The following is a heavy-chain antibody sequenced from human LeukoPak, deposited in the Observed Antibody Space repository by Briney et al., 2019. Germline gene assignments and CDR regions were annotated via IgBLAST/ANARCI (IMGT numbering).Heavy chain of an antibody. CDR2: IIPIFGTA. D-gene: IGHD4-11*01. V-gene: IGHV1-69*13. Sequence: SVKVSCKASGYTFTSYGISWVRQAPGQGLEWMGGIIPIFGTANYAQKFQGRVTITADESTSTAYMELSSLRSEDTAVYYCAREGATVSTQNPYNWSDPWGQGTLVTVSS. CDR3: AREGATVSTQNPYNWSDP. J-gene: IGHJ5*02. CDR1: GYTFTSYG.